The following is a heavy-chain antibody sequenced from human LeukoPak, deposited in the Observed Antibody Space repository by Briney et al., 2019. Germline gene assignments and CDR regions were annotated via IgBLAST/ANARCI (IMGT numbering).Heavy chain of an antibody. Sequence: SETLSLTCTVSGGSISSGDYYWSWIRQPPGKGLEWIGYIYYSGSTYYNPSLKSRVTISVDTSKNQFSLKLRSVTAADTAVYYCARDRLGYCSSTSCYTGSGHWFDPWGQGTLVTVSS. CDR3: ARDRLGYCSSTSCYTGSGHWFDP. CDR1: GGSISSGDYY. J-gene: IGHJ5*02. D-gene: IGHD2-2*02. CDR2: IYYSGST. V-gene: IGHV4-30-4*08.